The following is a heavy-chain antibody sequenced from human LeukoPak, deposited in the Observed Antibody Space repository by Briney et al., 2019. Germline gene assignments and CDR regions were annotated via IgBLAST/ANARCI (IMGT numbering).Heavy chain of an antibody. D-gene: IGHD3-3*01. V-gene: IGHV3-74*01. CDR2: INSDGTTT. Sequence: PGGSLRLSCAASGFTFMSYWMHWVRQAPGKGLVWVLRINSDGTTTGYADSVKGRFTISRDNARNTLYLQMNSLRAEDTAVYYCATYVTIFGVSPYAFDMWGQGTVVTVSS. CDR3: ATYVTIFGVSPYAFDM. J-gene: IGHJ3*02. CDR1: GFTFMSYW.